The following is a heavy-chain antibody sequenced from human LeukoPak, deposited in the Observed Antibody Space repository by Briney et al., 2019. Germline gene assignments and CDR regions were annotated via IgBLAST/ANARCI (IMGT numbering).Heavy chain of an antibody. Sequence: GASVKVSCKASGYTFTDYGISWVRQAPGQGLEWMGWISTYNGDTNFAQKFQGRVTMTTDTSTSTAYMELRSLRSDDTAVYYCARDRGGYYMGYYMDVWGKGTTVTVSS. CDR3: ARDRGGYYMGYYMDV. J-gene: IGHJ6*03. D-gene: IGHD3-3*01. CDR2: ISTYNGDT. V-gene: IGHV1-18*01. CDR1: GYTFTDYG.